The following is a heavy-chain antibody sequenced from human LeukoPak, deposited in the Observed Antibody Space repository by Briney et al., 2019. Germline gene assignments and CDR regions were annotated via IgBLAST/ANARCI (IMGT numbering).Heavy chain of an antibody. J-gene: IGHJ6*03. CDR2: IKQDGSEK. D-gene: IGHD2-8*01. V-gene: IGHV3-7*01. CDR3: ARDRMDEYYYYYMDV. CDR1: GFTFSSRDW. Sequence: GGSLRLSCVASGFTFSSRDWMTWVRQAPGKGLEWVANIKQDGSEKNYVDSVKGRFTISRDNAKNSVDLQMNSLRAEDTAVYYCARDRMDEYYYYYMDVWGKGTTVTVSS.